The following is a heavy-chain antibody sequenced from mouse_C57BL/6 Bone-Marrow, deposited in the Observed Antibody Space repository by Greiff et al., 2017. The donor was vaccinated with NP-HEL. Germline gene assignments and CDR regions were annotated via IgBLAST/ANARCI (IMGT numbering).Heavy chain of an antibody. CDR1: GFTFSDFY. Sequence: EVKLMESGGGLVQSGRSLRLSCATSGFTFSDFYMEWVRQAPGKGLEWIAASRNKANDYTTEYSASVKGRFIVSRDTSQSILYLQMNALRAEDTAIYYCARDGRDWYFDVWGTGTTVTVSS. V-gene: IGHV7-1*01. CDR3: ARDGRDWYFDV. J-gene: IGHJ1*03. CDR2: SRNKANDYTT.